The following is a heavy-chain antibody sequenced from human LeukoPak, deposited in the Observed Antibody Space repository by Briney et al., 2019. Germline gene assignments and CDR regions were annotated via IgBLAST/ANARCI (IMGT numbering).Heavy chain of an antibody. J-gene: IGHJ3*02. Sequence: TGGSLRLSCAASGFTFSDYGMHWVRQAPGKGLEWVAVIWYDGSNKYYADSVKGRFTISRDNSKNTVYLQMNSVRAEDTAVYYCARDYESSGSNGAFDIWGQGTMVTLSS. CDR3: ARDYESSGSNGAFDI. D-gene: IGHD6-19*01. V-gene: IGHV3-33*01. CDR1: GFTFSDYG. CDR2: IWYDGSNK.